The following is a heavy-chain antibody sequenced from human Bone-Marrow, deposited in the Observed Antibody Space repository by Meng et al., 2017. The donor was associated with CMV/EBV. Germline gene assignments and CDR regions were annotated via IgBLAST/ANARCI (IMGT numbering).Heavy chain of an antibody. CDR3: TTDWHCSSTSCYPFAY. CDR1: GFTFSSYN. CDR2: IKSKTDGGTT. V-gene: IGHV3-15*01. J-gene: IGHJ4*02. Sequence: GESLKISCAASGFTFSSYNMNWVRQAPGKGLEWVGRIKSKTDGGTTDYAAPVKGRFTISRDDSKNTLYLQMNSLKTEDTAVYYCTTDWHCSSTSCYPFAYWGQGTLVTVSS. D-gene: IGHD2-2*01.